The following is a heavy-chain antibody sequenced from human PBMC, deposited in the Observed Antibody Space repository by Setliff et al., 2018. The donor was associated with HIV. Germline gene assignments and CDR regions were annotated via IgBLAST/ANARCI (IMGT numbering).Heavy chain of an antibody. CDR1: GFTFDDYV. Sequence: GGSLRLSCAASGFTFDDYVMSWVRQVPGKGLEWVSGITWNGHTTDYADSVKGRFTISRDNRNKFLYLQMNSLSAEDTALYYCARGQTMYGVVIYDAFNVWCHGTMVTVSS. V-gene: IGHV3-20*04. CDR2: ITWNGHTT. D-gene: IGHD3-3*01. CDR3: ARGQTMYGVVIYDAFNV. J-gene: IGHJ3*01.